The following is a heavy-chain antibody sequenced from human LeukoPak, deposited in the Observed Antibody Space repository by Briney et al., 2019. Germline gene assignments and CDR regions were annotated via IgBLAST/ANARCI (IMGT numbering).Heavy chain of an antibody. CDR2: ISYDGSNK. Sequence: TGRSLRLSCAASGFTFSSYAMHWVRQAPGKGLEWVAVISYDGSNKYYADSVKGRFTISRDNSKNMLYLQMNSLRAEDTAVYYCARDNRFRGIAAVYWGQGTLVTVSS. J-gene: IGHJ4*02. CDR3: ARDNRFRGIAAVY. D-gene: IGHD6-13*01. CDR1: GFTFSSYA. V-gene: IGHV3-30*04.